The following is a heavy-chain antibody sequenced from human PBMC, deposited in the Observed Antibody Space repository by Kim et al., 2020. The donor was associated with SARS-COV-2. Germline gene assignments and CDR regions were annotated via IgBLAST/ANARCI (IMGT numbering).Heavy chain of an antibody. V-gene: IGHV1-18*01. J-gene: IGHJ4*02. CDR3: ARDVVVVAAIPPIFDY. Sequence: ASVKVSCKASGYTFTSYGISWVRQAPGQGLEWMGWISAYNGNTNYAQKLQGRVTMTTDTSTSTAYMELRSLRSDDTAVYYCARDVVVVAAIPPIFDYWGQGTLVTVSS. CDR1: GYTFTSYG. CDR2: ISAYNGNT. D-gene: IGHD2-15*01.